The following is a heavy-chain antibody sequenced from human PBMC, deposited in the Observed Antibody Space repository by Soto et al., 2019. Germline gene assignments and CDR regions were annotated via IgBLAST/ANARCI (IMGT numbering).Heavy chain of an antibody. Sequence: AGGSLRLSCAASGFTFSSYAMHWVRQAPGKGLEWVAVISYDGSNKYYADSVKGRFTISRDNSKNTLYLQMNSLRAEDTAVYYCARASIVGATVGVDYWGQGTLVTVSS. D-gene: IGHD1-26*01. J-gene: IGHJ4*02. CDR2: ISYDGSNK. CDR1: GFTFSSYA. CDR3: ARASIVGATVGVDY. V-gene: IGHV3-30-3*01.